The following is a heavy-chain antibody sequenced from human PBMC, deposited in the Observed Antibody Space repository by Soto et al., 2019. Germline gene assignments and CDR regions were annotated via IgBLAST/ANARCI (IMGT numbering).Heavy chain of an antibody. CDR1: GFTFSSYA. Sequence: GGSLRLSCTASGFTFSSYAMSWVRQAPGKELEWVSTISGNSGKTNYAESVKGRFSISRDNSKNTVHLQLDSLRAEDTAVYFCAKLGFVLMELYYFHQWGHGTLVTVSS. CDR3: AKLGFVLMELYYFHQ. D-gene: IGHD2-8*01. CDR2: ISGNSGKT. V-gene: IGHV3-23*01. J-gene: IGHJ4*01.